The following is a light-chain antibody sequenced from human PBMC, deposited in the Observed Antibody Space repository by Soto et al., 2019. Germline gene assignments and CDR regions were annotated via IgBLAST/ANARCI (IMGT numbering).Light chain of an antibody. Sequence: DIELTQSPCTLSLSPGDGATLSCRASRSVSSSYLTWSQQEPGQAPRLLIYGASSRATGIADRFSGRGSGTDFTLTISSLEPEDFAVYYCQQRSNWPTSGQGTRL. CDR1: RSVSSSY. CDR3: QQRSNWPT. J-gene: IGKJ5*01. CDR2: GAS. V-gene: IGKV3D-20*02.